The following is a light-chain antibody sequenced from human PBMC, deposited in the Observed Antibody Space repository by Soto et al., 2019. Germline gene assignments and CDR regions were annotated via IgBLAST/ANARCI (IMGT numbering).Light chain of an antibody. CDR3: HQYNHLES. CDR2: AAS. V-gene: IGKV3-15*01. CDR1: QSVTLD. Sequence: EIVMTQSPATLSVSPGGSATLSCRASQSVTLDLAWYQQRPGQAPRLLIYAASTRATGVPARFSGSGSGTEFTLSISSLESEDFAVYSSHQYNHLESFGGGTKVEI. J-gene: IGKJ4*01.